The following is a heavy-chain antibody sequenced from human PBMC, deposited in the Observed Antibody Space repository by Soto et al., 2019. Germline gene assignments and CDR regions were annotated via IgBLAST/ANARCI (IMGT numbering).Heavy chain of an antibody. J-gene: IGHJ6*03. V-gene: IGHV3-7*01. Sequence: EVQLVESGGGLVQPGGSLRVSCAAAGFRFSDYWMTWVRQVPGKGLEWVANIKEDGSEKYYAESVKGRYTISRDNAKNSLYVQVNSLRGEDTAVYYCARSRAGRIAASYYEYMDVWGKGTTVTVSS. D-gene: IGHD3-3*01. CDR2: IKEDGSEK. CDR3: ARSRAGRIAASYYEYMDV. CDR1: GFRFSDYW.